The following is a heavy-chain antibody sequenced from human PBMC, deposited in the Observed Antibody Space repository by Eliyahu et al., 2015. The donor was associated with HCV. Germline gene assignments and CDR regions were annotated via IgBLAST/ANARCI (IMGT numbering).Heavy chain of an antibody. V-gene: IGHV5-51*01. CDR3: LRAYDFDRRGYPYY. CDR1: GYYFVGFY. D-gene: IGHD3-22*01. Sequence: EVQLVQSGAAVKKPGESLNISCKASGYYFVGFYIGWVRQRPGKGPEWIGVIYGDSDTRYSPSFQGQVTISADQSIDTAYLQWASLKASDTAIYYCLRAYDFDRRGYPYYWGQGTLVTVSS. J-gene: IGHJ4*02. CDR2: IYGDSDT.